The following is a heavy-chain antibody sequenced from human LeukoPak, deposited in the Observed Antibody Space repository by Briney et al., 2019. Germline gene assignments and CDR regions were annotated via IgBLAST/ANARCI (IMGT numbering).Heavy chain of an antibody. J-gene: IGHJ6*04. CDR2: IYYSGST. V-gene: IGHV4-61*08. CDR1: GGSISSGGYY. D-gene: IGHD3-10*01. CDR3: ARDRLGGGYYGSGARGRGMDV. Sequence: SETLSLTCTVSGGSISSGGYYWSWIRQHPGKGLEWIGYIYYSGSTNYNPSLKSRVTISVDTSKNQFSLKLSSVTAADTAVYYCARDRLGGGYYGSGARGRGMDVWGKGTTVTVSS.